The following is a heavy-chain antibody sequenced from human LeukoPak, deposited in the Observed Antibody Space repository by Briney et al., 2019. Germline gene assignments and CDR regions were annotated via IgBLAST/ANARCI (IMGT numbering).Heavy chain of an antibody. V-gene: IGHV3-23*01. Sequence: QPGGSLRLSCAASGFTFSNYAMSWVRQAPGKGLEWVSAITGGGSSIYYADSMKSRFTSSRDNSNNSLYLQINSRRAEDTAVYYCAKWGDYDVLTGYYVSDYWGQGTLVTVSS. CDR3: AKWGDYDVLTGYYVSDY. D-gene: IGHD3-9*01. J-gene: IGHJ4*02. CDR1: GFTFSNYA. CDR2: ITGGGSSI.